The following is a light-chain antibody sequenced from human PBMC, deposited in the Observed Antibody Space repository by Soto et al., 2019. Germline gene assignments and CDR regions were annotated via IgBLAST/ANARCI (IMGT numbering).Light chain of an antibody. CDR3: QQYNNWWT. V-gene: IGKV3-15*01. J-gene: IGKJ1*01. CDR1: QSVSSN. CDR2: GAS. Sequence: EIVMTQSPVTLSMSTGERATLSCRAGQSVSSNLAWYQQKPGQAPRLLIYGASTRATGIPARFTGSGSGTEFTLTISSLQFDDSAVYYCQQYNNWWTFGQGTKVDIK.